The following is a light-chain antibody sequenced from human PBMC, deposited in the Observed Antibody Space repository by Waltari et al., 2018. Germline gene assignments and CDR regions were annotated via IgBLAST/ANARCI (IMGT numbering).Light chain of an antibody. CDR1: QSVFYSPNNKNY. CDR2: WAS. J-gene: IGKJ4*01. V-gene: IGKV4-1*01. Sequence: DIVMTQSPDSLAVSLGERATINCKSSQSVFYSPNNKNYLSWYQQKPGQPPKLRIYWASTRESGVPDRFSGSGSGTDFTLTISSLQAEDVALYFCQQYYGSPFTFGGGTKVEIK. CDR3: QQYYGSPFT.